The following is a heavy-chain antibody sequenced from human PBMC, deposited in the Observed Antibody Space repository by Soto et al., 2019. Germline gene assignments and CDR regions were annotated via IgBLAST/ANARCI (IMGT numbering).Heavy chain of an antibody. CDR3: AREQLEPHYYYYGMDV. J-gene: IGHJ6*02. CDR2: ISSSGSTI. Sequence: PGGSLRLSCAASGFTFSSYEMNWVRQAPGKGLEWVSYISSSGSTIYYADSVKGRFTISRDNAKNSLYLQMNSLRAEDTAVYYCAREQLEPHYYYYGMDVWGQGTTVTVSS. D-gene: IGHD1-1*01. V-gene: IGHV3-48*03. CDR1: GFTFSSYE.